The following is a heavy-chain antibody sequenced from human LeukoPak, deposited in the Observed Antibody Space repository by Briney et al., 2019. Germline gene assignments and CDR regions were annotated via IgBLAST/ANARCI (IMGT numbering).Heavy chain of an antibody. CDR2: ITPIFGTT. CDR3: ARGYASGSPVDY. Sequence: ASVKVSCKASGATFSSYAISWVRQAPGQGLEWMGGITPIFGTTKYARKFQGRVTITADGPTGTSYMEVSSLRSGDTAVYFCARGYASGSPVDYWGQGTLVTVSS. V-gene: IGHV1-69*13. D-gene: IGHD3-10*01. CDR1: GATFSSYA. J-gene: IGHJ4*02.